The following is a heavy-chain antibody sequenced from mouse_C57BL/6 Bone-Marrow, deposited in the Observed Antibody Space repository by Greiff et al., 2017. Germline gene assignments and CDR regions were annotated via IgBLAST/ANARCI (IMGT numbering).Heavy chain of an antibody. J-gene: IGHJ3*01. Sequence: QVQLQPSGAELVKPGASVQISCKASGYAFSSYWMNWVKQRPGKGLEWIGQIFPGDGDTNYNGKFKGKATLNADKSSSTAYRQLSSRTSEDSAVYFGARGAYWGQGTLVTVSA. CDR2: IFPGDGDT. CDR3: ARGAY. CDR1: GYAFSSYW. V-gene: IGHV1-80*01.